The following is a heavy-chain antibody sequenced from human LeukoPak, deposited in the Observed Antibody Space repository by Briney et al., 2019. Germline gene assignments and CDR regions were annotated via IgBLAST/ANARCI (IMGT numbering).Heavy chain of an antibody. Sequence: NSSETLSLICTVSGGSISSSSYYWAWIRQPPGKGLEWIGSIYYSGSTYYNPSLKSRVTISVDTSKNQFSLKLSSVTAADTAVYYCARLGSGSFGNWGQGTLVTVSS. CDR1: GGSISSSSYY. J-gene: IGHJ4*02. D-gene: IGHD3-10*01. V-gene: IGHV4-39*01. CDR2: IYYSGST. CDR3: ARLGSGSFGN.